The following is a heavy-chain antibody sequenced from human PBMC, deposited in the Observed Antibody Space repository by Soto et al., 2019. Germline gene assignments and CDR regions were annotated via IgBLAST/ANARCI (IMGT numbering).Heavy chain of an antibody. J-gene: IGHJ4*02. CDR1: GGTFSSHA. Sequence: QVQLVQSGSEVKKPGSSVKVSCKASGGTFSSHAISWVRQAPGQGLEWMGCIIPIFGATNYEQKFQGRVTITADESTATADMELSSLRSEDTAVYYCARAPFYEFWSGYYREKYFDYWGRGSLVTVSS. CDR2: IIPIFGAT. CDR3: ARAPFYEFWSGYYREKYFDY. D-gene: IGHD3-3*01. V-gene: IGHV1-69*12.